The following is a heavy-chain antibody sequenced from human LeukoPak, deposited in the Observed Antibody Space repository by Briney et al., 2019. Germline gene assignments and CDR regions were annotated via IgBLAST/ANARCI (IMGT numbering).Heavy chain of an antibody. Sequence: PSETLSLTCTVSGGSISSSSYYWGWIRQPPGKGLEWIGIIYYSGSTYYNPSLKSRVTISVDTSKNQFSLKLSSVTAADTAVYYCARVFVPYYYYYYYMDVWGKGTTVTISS. D-gene: IGHD3-3*01. V-gene: IGHV4-39*07. CDR2: IYYSGST. CDR3: ARVFVPYYYYYYYMDV. J-gene: IGHJ6*03. CDR1: GGSISSSSYY.